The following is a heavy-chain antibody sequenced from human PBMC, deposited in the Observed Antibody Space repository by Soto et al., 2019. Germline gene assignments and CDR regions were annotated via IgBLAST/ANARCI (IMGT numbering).Heavy chain of an antibody. CDR3: ARLGGSGSYTVDY. Sequence: QVQLVESGGGVVQPGRSLRLSCAASGFTFRSYGMHWVRQAPGKGLEWVALIWYDGSNKYYADSVKGRFTISRDNSKNTLYLQMNSLRAEDTALYYCARLGGSGSYTVDYWGQGTLVTVSS. CDR1: GFTFRSYG. J-gene: IGHJ4*02. CDR2: IWYDGSNK. D-gene: IGHD3-10*01. V-gene: IGHV3-33*01.